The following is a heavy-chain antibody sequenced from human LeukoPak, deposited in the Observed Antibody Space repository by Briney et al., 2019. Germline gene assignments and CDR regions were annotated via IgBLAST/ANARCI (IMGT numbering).Heavy chain of an antibody. D-gene: IGHD2-2*02. CDR1: GYTFTGYY. CDR2: INPNSGGT. V-gene: IGHV1-2*02. J-gene: IGHJ5*02. Sequence: ASVKVSCKASGYTFTGYYMHWVRQAPGQGLEWMGWINPNSGGTNYAQKFQGRVTMTRDTSISTAYMELSRLRSDDTAVYYCARDKEGYCSSTSCYISWFDPWGQGTLVTVSS. CDR3: ARDKEGYCSSTSCYISWFDP.